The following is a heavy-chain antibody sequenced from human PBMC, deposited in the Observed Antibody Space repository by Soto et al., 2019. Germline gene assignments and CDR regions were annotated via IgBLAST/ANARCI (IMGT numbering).Heavy chain of an antibody. CDR3: AREGDQPLLYRTFHY. J-gene: IGHJ4*02. D-gene: IGHD3-16*02. CDR2: IIPIFGTA. V-gene: IGHV1-69*12. CDR1: GGTFSSFA. Sequence: QVQLVQSGAEVKNPGSSVKVSCKASGGTFSSFAISWVRQAPGQGLEWMGVIIPIFGTANYAQEFQGRVTITADESTSIFYMALSRLRSEDTAVYYCAREGDQPLLYRTFHYWGPATLVTAS.